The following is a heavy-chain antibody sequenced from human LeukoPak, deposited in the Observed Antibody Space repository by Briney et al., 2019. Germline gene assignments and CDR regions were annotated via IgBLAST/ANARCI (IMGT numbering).Heavy chain of an antibody. J-gene: IGHJ4*02. Sequence: GESLKISCKGSGYSFPIYWIGWVGPMPGKGLEWMGVIYPADSDTRYSPSFQGQVTISADKSISTAYLQWSSLKASDTAMYYCARPVRHGDYSWADYWGQGTLVTVSS. CDR3: ARPVRHGDYSWADY. V-gene: IGHV5-51*01. CDR1: GYSFPIYW. CDR2: IYPADSDT. D-gene: IGHD4-17*01.